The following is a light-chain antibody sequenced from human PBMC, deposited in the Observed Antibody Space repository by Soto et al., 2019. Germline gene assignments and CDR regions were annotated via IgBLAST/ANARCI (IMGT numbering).Light chain of an antibody. V-gene: IGLV2-14*01. CDR2: AVS. CDR3: SSYTSDSSYV. Sequence: QSVLTQPASVSGTPGQSVTISCTGTSSDVGLYYYVCWDQQHPGKAPQLMIYAVSNRPSGVSNRFSASKSGHTASLFISGLQAEDEADYYCSSYTSDSSYVFGSGTKVTVL. J-gene: IGLJ1*01. CDR1: SSDVGLYYY.